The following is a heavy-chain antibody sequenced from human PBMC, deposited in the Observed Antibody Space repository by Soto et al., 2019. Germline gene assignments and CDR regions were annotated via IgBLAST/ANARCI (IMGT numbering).Heavy chain of an antibody. V-gene: IGHV1-8*01. Sequence: ASVNVSCKASGYTFTSYDINWVRQATGQGPEWMGWMSPNTGTIVYAQKFQGRVTMTRNTSTSTAYMTLSSLRSEDTAVYYCARDRPGIKTYEAFDIWGQGTTVTVSS. CDR1: GYTFTSYD. CDR3: ARDRPGIKTYEAFDI. CDR2: MSPNTGTI. J-gene: IGHJ3*02. D-gene: IGHD1-20*01.